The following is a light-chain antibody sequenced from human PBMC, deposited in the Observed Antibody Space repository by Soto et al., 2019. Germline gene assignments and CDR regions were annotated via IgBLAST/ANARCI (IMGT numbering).Light chain of an antibody. CDR3: QQYGSSPT. V-gene: IGKV3-20*01. CDR2: GAS. Sequence: EIVMPPSPGTLSLSPVSGATLFWRASQSVSSSYLAWYQQKPGQAPRLLIYGASSRATGIPDRFSVSASGTDFTLTISRLAPEDFAVYYCQQYGSSPTFGQGTKGDNK. CDR1: QSVSSSY. J-gene: IGKJ1*01.